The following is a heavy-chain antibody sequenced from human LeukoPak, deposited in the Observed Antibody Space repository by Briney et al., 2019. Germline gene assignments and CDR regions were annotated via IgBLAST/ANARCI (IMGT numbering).Heavy chain of an antibody. Sequence: ASVKVSCKASGYTFTSYDINWVRQATGQGLEWMGWMNPNSGNTGYAQKFQGKVTITRNTSISTAYMELSSLRSEDTAVYYCTRGGSSSGYDYWGQGTLVTVSS. V-gene: IGHV1-8*03. CDR2: MNPNSGNT. J-gene: IGHJ4*02. CDR3: TRGGSSSGYDY. CDR1: GYTFTSYD. D-gene: IGHD3-22*01.